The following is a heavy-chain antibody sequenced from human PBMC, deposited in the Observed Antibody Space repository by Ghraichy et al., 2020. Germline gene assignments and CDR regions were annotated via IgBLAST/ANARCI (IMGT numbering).Heavy chain of an antibody. CDR2: IYNSVST. V-gene: IGHV4-39*01. CDR3: ARNKTGSLSGWFDP. CDR1: GGSMSSYSDY. Sequence: LSLTCSVSGGSMSSYSDYWGWLRQPPGKGLEWIGSIYNSVSTHYNPSLRSRVTVSIDTSKDQFSLRLTSVTAADTAVYYCARNKTGSLSGWFDPWGQGRWSSSPQ. D-gene: IGHD6-6*01. J-gene: IGHJ5*02.